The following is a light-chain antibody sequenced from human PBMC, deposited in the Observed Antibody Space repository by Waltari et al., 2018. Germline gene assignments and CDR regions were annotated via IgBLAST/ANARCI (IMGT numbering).Light chain of an antibody. Sequence: DIVMTQSPLSLPVTPGEPASISCRSSQSLVHRNGYNYLQWYLQKPGQSPQLLIYLGSNRASGVPDRFSGSGSGTDFTLKISRVEAEDVGVYYCMQALQAPRTFGQGTKVEIK. V-gene: IGKV2-28*01. CDR1: QSLVHRNGYNY. CDR3: MQALQAPRT. CDR2: LGS. J-gene: IGKJ1*01.